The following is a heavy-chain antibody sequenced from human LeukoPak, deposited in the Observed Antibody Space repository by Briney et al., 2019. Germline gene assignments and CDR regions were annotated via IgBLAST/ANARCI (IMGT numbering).Heavy chain of an antibody. V-gene: IGHV3-23*01. CDR3: AKRVPTVQYFDY. CDR1: GFTFSSYA. Sequence: GGSLRLSCAASGFTFSSYAMSWVRQAPGKGLEWVSTISGSGGSTYYADSVKGRFTISRDNSKNTLFLQMNSLRAEDTALYYCAKRVPTVQYFDYWGQGTLVTVSS. CDR2: ISGSGGST. D-gene: IGHD4-11*01. J-gene: IGHJ4*02.